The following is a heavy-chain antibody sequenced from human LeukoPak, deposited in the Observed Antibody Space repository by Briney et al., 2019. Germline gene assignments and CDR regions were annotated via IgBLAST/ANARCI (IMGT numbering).Heavy chain of an antibody. Sequence: ASVKVSCKASGYTFTSYDIIWVRQATGQGLEWMGWMSPNSGNTGYAQKFQGRVTMTRNTAKSTAYMELSSLRSEDTAVYYCVRTPPNWGADYWGQGTLVTVSS. CDR1: GYTFTSYD. J-gene: IGHJ4*02. CDR3: VRTPPNWGADY. V-gene: IGHV1-8*01. D-gene: IGHD7-27*01. CDR2: MSPNSGNT.